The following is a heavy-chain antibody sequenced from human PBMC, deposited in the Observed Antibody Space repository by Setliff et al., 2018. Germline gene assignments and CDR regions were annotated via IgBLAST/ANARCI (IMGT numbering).Heavy chain of an antibody. D-gene: IGHD3-10*01. CDR3: AKEPALSLTESIRRSYYDYALDV. J-gene: IGHJ6*02. CDR2: ISGHNGKT. Sequence: ASVKVSCKASGYTFEYFGISWVRQAPGQGLEWMGWISGHNGKTNIAQKFQGRLTMTTDTTTAYMELWSLTSDDTAIYFCAKEPALSLTESIRRSYYDYALDVWGQGTKVTVSS. CDR1: GYTFEYFG. V-gene: IGHV1-18*01.